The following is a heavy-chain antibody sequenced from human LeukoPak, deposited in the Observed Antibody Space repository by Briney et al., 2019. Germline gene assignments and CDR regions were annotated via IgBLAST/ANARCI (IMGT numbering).Heavy chain of an antibody. CDR2: IYYSGST. CDR1: GGSISSYY. V-gene: IGHV4-59*01. J-gene: IGHJ4*02. CDR3: ARGSSYFETSGYSDY. D-gene: IGHD3-22*01. Sequence: PSETLSLTCAVSGGSISSYYWSWIRQPPGKGLEWIGYIYYSGSTNYNPSLKSRVTISVDTSKNQFSLKLSSVTAADTAVYYCARGSSYFETSGYSDYWGQGTQVTVSS.